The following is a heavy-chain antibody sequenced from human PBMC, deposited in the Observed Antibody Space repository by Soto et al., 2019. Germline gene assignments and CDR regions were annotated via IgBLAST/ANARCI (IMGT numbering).Heavy chain of an antibody. Sequence: ASVKVSCKASGFTFTNSAVQWVRQARGQRLEWMGWIVVGSGNTKSARKFQERVTMTRDISTSTAYMELSSLRSEDTAVYSCAAARGDRSGHYFDSWGQGTLVTVSS. CDR1: GFTFTNSA. CDR2: IVVGSGNT. CDR3: AAARGDRSGHYFDS. J-gene: IGHJ4*02. D-gene: IGHD2-15*01. V-gene: IGHV1-58*01.